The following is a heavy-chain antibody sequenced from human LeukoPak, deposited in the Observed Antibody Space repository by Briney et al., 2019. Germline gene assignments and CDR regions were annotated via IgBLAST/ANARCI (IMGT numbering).Heavy chain of an antibody. J-gene: IGHJ4*02. Sequence: GGSLRLSCAASGFTFSSYGMHWVRQAPGMGLEWVAFIRYDGSNKYYADSVKGRFTISRDNSKNTLYLQMNSLRAEDAAVYYCAKEDYYGSGTIDYWGQGTLVTVSS. D-gene: IGHD3-10*01. CDR3: AKEDYYGSGTIDY. V-gene: IGHV3-30*02. CDR2: IRYDGSNK. CDR1: GFTFSSYG.